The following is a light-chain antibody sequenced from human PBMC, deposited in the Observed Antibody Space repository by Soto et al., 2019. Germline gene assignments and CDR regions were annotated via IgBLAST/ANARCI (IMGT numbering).Light chain of an antibody. J-gene: IGLJ1*01. Sequence: QSVLTQPASVSGSPGQSITISCTGTSSDVGSFNLVSWYQLHPGKAPKFMIYEVSKRPSGVSNRFSGSKSGNTASLTISGLQAEDEADYYCCSYAGSSTFYVFGTGTKVT. CDR1: SSDVGSFNL. CDR2: EVS. CDR3: CSYAGSSTFYV. V-gene: IGLV2-23*02.